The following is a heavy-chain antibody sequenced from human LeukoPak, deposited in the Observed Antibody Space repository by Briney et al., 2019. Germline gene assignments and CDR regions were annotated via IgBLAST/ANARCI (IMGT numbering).Heavy chain of an antibody. CDR3: ANLWELLRGMGY. V-gene: IGHV3-21*04. Sequence: PGGSLRLSCAASGFTFSSYSMNWVRQAPGKGLEWVSSISSSSSYIYYADSVKGRFTISRDNSKNTLYLQMNSLRAEDTAVYYCANLWELLRGMGYWGQGTLVTVSS. D-gene: IGHD1-26*01. CDR1: GFTFSSYS. CDR2: ISSSSSYI. J-gene: IGHJ4*02.